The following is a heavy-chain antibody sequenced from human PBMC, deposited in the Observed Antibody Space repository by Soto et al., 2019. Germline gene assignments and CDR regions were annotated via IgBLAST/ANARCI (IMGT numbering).Heavy chain of an antibody. CDR3: ARNYIGYCRSTSCHYYGNEG. D-gene: IGHD2-2*01. CDR1: GGSISSYY. V-gene: IGHV4-59*01. J-gene: IGHJ6*01. CDR2: IYYSGST. Sequence: PSETLSLTCTVSGGSISSYYWSWIRQPPGKGLEWIGYIYYSGSTNYNPSLKSRVTISVDTSKNQFSLKLSSVTAADTAVYYCARNYIGYCRSTSCHYYGNEGWGQGTTVTFDS.